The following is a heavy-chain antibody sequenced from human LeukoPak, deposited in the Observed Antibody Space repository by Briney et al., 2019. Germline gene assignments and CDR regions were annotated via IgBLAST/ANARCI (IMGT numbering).Heavy chain of an antibody. CDR3: ARDSGGSYPYFDY. V-gene: IGHV1-69*13. CDR2: IIPIFGTA. J-gene: IGHJ4*02. Sequence: SVKVSCKASGGTFSSYAISWVRQAPGQGLEWMGGIIPIFGTANYAQKFQGRVTITADESTSTAYMELSSLRSEDMDVYYCARDSGGSYPYFDYWGQGTLVTVSS. CDR1: GGTFSSYA. D-gene: IGHD1-26*01.